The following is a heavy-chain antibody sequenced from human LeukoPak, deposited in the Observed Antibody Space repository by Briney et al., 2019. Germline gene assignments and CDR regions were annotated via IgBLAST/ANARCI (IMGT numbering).Heavy chain of an antibody. J-gene: IGHJ4*02. V-gene: IGHV3-23*01. CDR1: GFMFSSNW. D-gene: IGHD3-10*01. Sequence: GGSLRLSCVASGFMFSSNWMSWVRLAPGKGLEWVSAISGSGGSTYYADSVKGRFTISRDNSKNTLYLQMNSLRAEDTAVYYCAKGQNYYGSGSSAAQFDYWGQGTLVTVSS. CDR2: ISGSGGST. CDR3: AKGQNYYGSGSSAAQFDY.